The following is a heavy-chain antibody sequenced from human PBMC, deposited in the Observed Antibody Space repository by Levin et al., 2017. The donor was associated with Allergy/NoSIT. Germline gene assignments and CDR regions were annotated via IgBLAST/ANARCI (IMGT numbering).Heavy chain of an antibody. CDR2: ISSSGSTI. CDR1: GFTFSSYE. V-gene: IGHV3-48*03. CDR3: ARLSRRWLERGHFDY. Sequence: PGGSLRLSCAASGFTFSSYEMNWVRQAPGKGLEWVSYISSSGSTIYYADSVKGRFTISRDNAKNSLYLQMNSLRAEDTAVYYCARLSRRWLERGHFDYWGQGTLVTVSS. J-gene: IGHJ4*02. D-gene: IGHD6-19*01.